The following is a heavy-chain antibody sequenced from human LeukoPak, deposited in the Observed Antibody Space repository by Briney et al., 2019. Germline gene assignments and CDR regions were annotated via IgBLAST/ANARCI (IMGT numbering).Heavy chain of an antibody. Sequence: GGSLRLSCAVSGFTFTNYAMSWVRQAPGKGLEWVSAVSSSGYSTYYADSVKGRFTLSRDNSNNTLYLQMNSLRAEDTAVYYCVWEPYARLDYWGQGTLVTVSS. CDR3: VWEPYARLDY. CDR2: VSSSGYST. V-gene: IGHV3-23*01. J-gene: IGHJ4*02. D-gene: IGHD1-26*01. CDR1: GFTFTNYA.